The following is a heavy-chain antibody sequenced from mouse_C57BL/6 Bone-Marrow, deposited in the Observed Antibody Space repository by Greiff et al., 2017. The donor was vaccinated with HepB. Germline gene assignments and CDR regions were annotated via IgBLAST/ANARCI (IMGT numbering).Heavy chain of an antibody. J-gene: IGHJ3*01. CDR2: ISNGGGST. D-gene: IGHD2-4*01. CDR1: GFTFSDYY. V-gene: IGHV5-12*01. Sequence: EVQLVESGGGLVQPGGSLKLSCAASGFTFSDYYMYWVRQTPEKRLEWVAYISNGGGSTYYPYTVKGRFTISRDNAKNTLYLQMSRLKSEDTAMYYCARSYYDYDRLFAYWGQGTLVTVSA. CDR3: ARSYYDYDRLFAY.